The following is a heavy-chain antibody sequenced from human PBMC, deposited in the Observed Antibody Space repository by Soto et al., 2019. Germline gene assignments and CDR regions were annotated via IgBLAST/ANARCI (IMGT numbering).Heavy chain of an antibody. V-gene: IGHV4-59*01. CDR3: ARDQEVYDILTGPPRLLAP. J-gene: IGHJ5*02. D-gene: IGHD3-9*01. Sequence: SETLSLTCTVSGGSISSYYWSWIRQPPGKGLEWIGYIYYSGSTNYNPSLKSRVTISVDTSKNQFSLKLSSVTAADTAVYYCARDQEVYDILTGPPRLLAPCGQGTLVPGSS. CDR2: IYYSGST. CDR1: GGSISSYY.